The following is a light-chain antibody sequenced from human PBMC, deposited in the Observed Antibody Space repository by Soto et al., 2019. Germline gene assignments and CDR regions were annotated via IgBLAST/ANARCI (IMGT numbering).Light chain of an antibody. CDR1: QTLYNN. CDR3: LQYSAWPLT. V-gene: IGKV3-15*01. J-gene: IGKJ4*01. CDR2: GAS. Sequence: EIVMTQSPATLSVSPGERATLSCRASQTLYNNLAWYQQKLGQAPRLLIYGASARATDIPARFSGSGSGTEITLTISRLQSEDFAIYYCLQYSAWPLTFGGGTKVEIK.